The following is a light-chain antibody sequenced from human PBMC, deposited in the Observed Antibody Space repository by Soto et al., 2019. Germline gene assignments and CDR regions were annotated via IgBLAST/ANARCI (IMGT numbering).Light chain of an antibody. Sequence: EIVLTQSPGTLSLSPGERATLSSRASQCVSSTYLVWYQQKPGQAPRLLIYGASSRATGIPDRFSGSGSGTDFTLTISRLQPEDFAVYYCQQYGSSRYTFGQGTKLEIK. CDR3: QQYGSSRYT. V-gene: IGKV3-20*01. CDR2: GAS. J-gene: IGKJ2*01. CDR1: QCVSSTY.